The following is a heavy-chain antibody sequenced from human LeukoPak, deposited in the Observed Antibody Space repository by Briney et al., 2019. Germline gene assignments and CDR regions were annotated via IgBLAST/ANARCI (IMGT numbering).Heavy chain of an antibody. Sequence: GGSLRLSCAASGFTFSSYAMSWVRQAPGKGLEWVSTISGRGGNTYYADSVKGRFTISRDNSKNTLFLQMNSLRAEDTAVYYCAKDRHGDCGDYWGQGTLVTVSS. CDR1: GFTFSSYA. D-gene: IGHD2-21*02. CDR2: ISGRGGNT. J-gene: IGHJ4*02. CDR3: AKDRHGDCGDY. V-gene: IGHV3-23*01.